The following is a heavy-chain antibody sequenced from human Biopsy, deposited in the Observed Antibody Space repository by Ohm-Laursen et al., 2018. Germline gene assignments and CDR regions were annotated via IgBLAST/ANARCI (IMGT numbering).Heavy chain of an antibody. Sequence: SDTLSLTCAVYGGSFSGSYWTLIRQPPGKGLEWLGEMSHSGSTNHNPSLKSRVTISMDTSKNQFSLKLTSVTAADTAVYYCARWEVGYSANDLRFDYWGQGTLVTVSS. CDR2: MSHSGST. D-gene: IGHD5-12*01. V-gene: IGHV4-34*01. CDR3: ARWEVGYSANDLRFDY. J-gene: IGHJ4*02. CDR1: GGSFSGSY.